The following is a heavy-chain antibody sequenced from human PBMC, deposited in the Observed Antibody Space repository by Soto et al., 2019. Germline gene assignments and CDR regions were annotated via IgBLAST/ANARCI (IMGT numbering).Heavy chain of an antibody. CDR2: ISSGSSDT. J-gene: IGHJ4*02. V-gene: IGHV3-21*04. D-gene: IGHD3-16*01. CDR1: GFTFRTYW. CDR3: AKDAGGNYFDY. Sequence: GESLKISCAASGFTFRTYWMNCVRQAPGKGLEWVASISSGSSDTWYADSVKGRFIICRDHAQNSLFLQMNTLRPEDTAVYYCAKDAGGNYFDYWGQGTLVTVSS.